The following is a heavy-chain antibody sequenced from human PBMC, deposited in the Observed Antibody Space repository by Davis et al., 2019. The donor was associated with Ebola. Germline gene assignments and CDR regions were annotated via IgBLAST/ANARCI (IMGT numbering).Heavy chain of an antibody. D-gene: IGHD1-1*01. CDR2: TSSGGSTT. CDR1: GFIFNNYA. CDR3: AKGPETGRFEY. J-gene: IGHJ4*02. Sequence: PGGSLRLSCAASGFIFNNYAMTWVRQAPGRGLEWVSTTSSGGSTTYYADSVKGRFTISRDNSKNTLYLQMKSLRAEDTAVYYCAKGPETGRFEYWGQGTLVTVSA. V-gene: IGHV3-23*01.